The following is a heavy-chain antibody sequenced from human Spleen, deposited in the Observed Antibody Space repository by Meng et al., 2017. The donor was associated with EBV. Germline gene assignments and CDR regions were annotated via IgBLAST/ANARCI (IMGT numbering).Heavy chain of an antibody. D-gene: IGHD3-22*01. CDR1: GFSLSSSGVG. CDR2: IYWDDDK. CDR3: AHSDYDSSGYYEGRYYFDY. Sequence: QITFKGSVPTLVKPTQTPTLTCTFSGFSLSSSGVGVGWIRQPPGKALEWLALIYWDDDKRYSPSLKSRLTITKDTSKNQVVLTMTNMDPVDTATYHCAHSDYDSSGYYEGRYYFDYWGQGTLVTVSS. J-gene: IGHJ4*02. V-gene: IGHV2-5*02.